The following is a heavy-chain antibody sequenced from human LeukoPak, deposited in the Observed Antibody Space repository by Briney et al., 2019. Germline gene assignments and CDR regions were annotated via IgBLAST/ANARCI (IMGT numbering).Heavy chain of an antibody. J-gene: IGHJ4*02. CDR3: ASLSTMIDYYFDY. D-gene: IGHD3-22*01. Sequence: PSETLSLTCTVSGGSISSYYRSWIRQPPGKGLEWIGYIYYSGSTNYNPSLKSRVTISVDTSKNQFSLKLSSVTAADTAVYYCASLSTMIDYYFDYWGQGTLVTVSS. CDR1: GGSISSYY. V-gene: IGHV4-59*01. CDR2: IYYSGST.